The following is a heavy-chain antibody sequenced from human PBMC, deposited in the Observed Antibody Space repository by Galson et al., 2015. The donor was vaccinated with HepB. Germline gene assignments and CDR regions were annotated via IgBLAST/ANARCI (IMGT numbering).Heavy chain of an antibody. Sequence: SLRLSCAASGFTFSSSAIRWVRQASGKGPEWVCRIRRHASDNATAFAASLKGRFTISRADSKNTAYLHMNSLKTEDAAANYCLSLGDLSGYGSSWGQGTPV. CDR3: LSLGDLSGYGSS. V-gene: IGHV3-73*01. CDR2: IRRHASDNAT. D-gene: IGHD6-13*01. J-gene: IGHJ4*02. CDR1: GFTFSSSA.